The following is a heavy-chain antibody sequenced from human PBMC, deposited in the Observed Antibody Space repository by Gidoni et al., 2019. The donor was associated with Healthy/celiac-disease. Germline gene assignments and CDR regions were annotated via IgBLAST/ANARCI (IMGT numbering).Heavy chain of an antibody. CDR3: ARVAGATLIDY. V-gene: IGHV3-33*01. J-gene: IGHJ4*02. CDR2: IWYDGSNK. CDR1: GLTFSSYG. D-gene: IGHD1-26*01. Sequence: QVQLVESGGGVVQPGRSLRLSCAASGLTFSSYGMHWVRQAPGKGLEWVAVIWYDGSNKYYADSVKGRFTISRDNSKNTLYLQMNSLRAEDTAVYYCARVAGATLIDYWGQGTLVTVSS.